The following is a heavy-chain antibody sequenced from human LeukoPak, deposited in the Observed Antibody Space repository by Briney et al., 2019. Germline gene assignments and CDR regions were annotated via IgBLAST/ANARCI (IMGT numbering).Heavy chain of an antibody. J-gene: IGHJ4*02. V-gene: IGHV3-7*04. D-gene: IGHD3-22*01. CDR1: GFTFSYYW. CDR3: ARDEHQYYHASSGRFDY. CDR2: VKQDGSEK. Sequence: PGGSLRLSCAASGFTFSYYWMGWVRQAPGKGLEWVANVKQDGSEKYYVDSVKGRFTISRDNAKNSLYPQMNSMRAEDTAVYYCARDEHQYYHASSGRFDYWGQGILVTVSS.